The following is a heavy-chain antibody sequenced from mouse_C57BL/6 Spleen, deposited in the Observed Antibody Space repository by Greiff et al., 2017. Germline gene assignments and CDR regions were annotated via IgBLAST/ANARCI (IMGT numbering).Heavy chain of an antibody. CDR3: ASSVAYFYYVDY. Sequence: VQLQESGTELVKPGASVKLSCKASGYTFTSYWMHWVKQRPGQGLEWIGNINPSNGGTNYNEKFKSKATLTVDKSSSSAYMQLSSLTSEDSAVYYCASSVAYFYYVDYWGQGTTLTVSS. V-gene: IGHV1-53*01. CDR1: GYTFTSYW. D-gene: IGHD1-1*01. J-gene: IGHJ2*01. CDR2: INPSNGGT.